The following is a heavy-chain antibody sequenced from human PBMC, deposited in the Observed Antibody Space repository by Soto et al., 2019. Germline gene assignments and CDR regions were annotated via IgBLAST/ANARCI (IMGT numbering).Heavy chain of an antibody. D-gene: IGHD2-15*01. V-gene: IGHV5-10-1*01. CDR3: ARVYCSAGNCYEFGYDY. CDR2: IDPSDSYT. J-gene: IGHJ4*02. CDR1: GYSFTSYW. Sequence: GESLKISCKGSGYSFTSYWITWVRQMPVKGLEWMGRIDPSDSYTNYSPSFQGHVTISADKSISTAYLQWSSLKASDTAMYYCARVYCSAGNCYEFGYDYWGQGTLVTVSS.